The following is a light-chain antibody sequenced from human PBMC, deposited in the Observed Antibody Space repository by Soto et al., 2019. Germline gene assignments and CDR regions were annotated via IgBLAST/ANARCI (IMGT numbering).Light chain of an antibody. CDR3: SSYTSSSTDV. J-gene: IGLJ1*01. CDR1: SSDDGGYNY. V-gene: IGLV2-14*01. CDR2: DVS. Sequence: QSALTQPASVSGSPGQSITISCTGTSSDDGGYNYVSWYQQHPGKVPKLMIYDVSNRPSGVSNRFSGSKSGNTASLTISGLQGEDEADYYCSSYTSSSTDVFGTGTKLTVL.